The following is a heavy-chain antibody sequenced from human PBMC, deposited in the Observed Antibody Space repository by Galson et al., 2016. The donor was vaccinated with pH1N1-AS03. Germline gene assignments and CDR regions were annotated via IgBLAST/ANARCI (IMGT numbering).Heavy chain of an antibody. CDR2: ISVNNGDT. J-gene: IGHJ4*02. Sequence: SVKVSCKASGYTFTSYDINWVRQATGQGLEWMGWISVNNGDTNYAQPFKGRVSMTTDTSTRTAYMEVRSLTSDDTAVYYCARDERFGELDYWGQGTLVTVSS. CDR3: ARDERFGELDY. CDR1: GYTFTSYD. D-gene: IGHD3-10*01. V-gene: IGHV1-18*01.